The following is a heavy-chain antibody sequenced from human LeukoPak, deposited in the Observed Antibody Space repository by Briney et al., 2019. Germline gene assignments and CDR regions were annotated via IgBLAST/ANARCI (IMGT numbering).Heavy chain of an antibody. Sequence: SETLSLTCAVYGGSSSGYYWSWIRQPPGKGLEWIGEINHSGSTNYNPSLKSRVTISVDTSKNQFSLKLSSVTAADTAVYYCARGRAVAGRNYYGMDVWGKGTTVTVSS. D-gene: IGHD6-19*01. CDR1: GGSSSGYY. J-gene: IGHJ6*04. CDR2: INHSGST. V-gene: IGHV4-34*01. CDR3: ARGRAVAGRNYYGMDV.